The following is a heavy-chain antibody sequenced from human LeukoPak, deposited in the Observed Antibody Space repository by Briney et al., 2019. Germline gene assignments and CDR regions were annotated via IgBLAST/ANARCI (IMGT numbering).Heavy chain of an antibody. D-gene: IGHD6-13*01. V-gene: IGHV1-2*06. CDR1: GYTFTGYY. J-gene: IGHJ4*02. CDR2: INPNSGGT. CDR3: ARVSSSSWYGVYYFDY. Sequence: ASVTVSCKASGYTFTGYYMHWVRQAPGQGLEWMGRINPNSGGTNYAQKFQGRVTMTRDTSISTAYMEPSRLRSDDTAVYYCARVSSSSWYGVYYFDYWGQGTLVTVSS.